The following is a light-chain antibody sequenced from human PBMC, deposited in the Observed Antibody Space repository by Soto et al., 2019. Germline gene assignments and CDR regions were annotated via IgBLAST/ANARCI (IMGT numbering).Light chain of an antibody. CDR1: HYVYSN. CDR2: RAS. CDR3: QQYHNLWT. V-gene: IGKV3-15*01. Sequence: EIVMTQSPATLSVSPGERATLSCTASHYVYSNVAWFQQRPCQAPRLLIYRASTRATGTPARFSGSGYGTEFTLTITSLQSEDFALYYCQQYHNLWTFGQGTKVDIK. J-gene: IGKJ1*01.